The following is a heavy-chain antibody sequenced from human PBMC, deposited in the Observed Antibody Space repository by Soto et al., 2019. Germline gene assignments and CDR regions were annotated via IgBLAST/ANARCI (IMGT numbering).Heavy chain of an antibody. CDR2: ISGSGGTR. Sequence: GGSLRLSCAASGFTFSTYAMSWVRQAPGKGLEWVSVISGSGGTRYYADSVEGRLTISRDNSKNTVYLEMNSLRDEDTAVYYCAKAPMDFSSFRTPNWFDPWGQGTLVTVSS. J-gene: IGHJ5*02. V-gene: IGHV3-23*01. D-gene: IGHD3-3*01. CDR3: AKAPMDFSSFRTPNWFDP. CDR1: GFTFSTYA.